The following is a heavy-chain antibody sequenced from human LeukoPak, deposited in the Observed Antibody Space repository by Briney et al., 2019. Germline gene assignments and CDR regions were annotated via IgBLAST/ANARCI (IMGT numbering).Heavy chain of an antibody. J-gene: IGHJ3*02. Sequence: PWGSLRLSCAASGFTFSSYEMTWVRQAPGKGLEWVSHISSSGTTIYYADSGKGRFTISRDNAKNSLYLQMNALRAEETAVYYCAREPPQGVGAPAGAFDIWGQGTMVTVSS. V-gene: IGHV3-48*03. CDR2: ISSSGTTI. CDR1: GFTFSSYE. CDR3: AREPPQGVGAPAGAFDI. D-gene: IGHD1-26*01.